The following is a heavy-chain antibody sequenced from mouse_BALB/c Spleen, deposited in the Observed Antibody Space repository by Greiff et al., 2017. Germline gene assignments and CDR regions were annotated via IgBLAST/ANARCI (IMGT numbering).Heavy chain of an antibody. CDR1: GYTFTSYW. V-gene: IGHV1-87*01. Sequence: VKLVESGAELARPGASVKLSCKASGYTFTSYWMQWVKQRPRQGLEWIGAIYPGDGDTRYTQKFKGKATLTADKSSSTAYMQLSSLASEDSAVYYCARGAYWGQGTLVTVSA. J-gene: IGHJ3*01. CDR2: IYPGDGDT. CDR3: ARGAY.